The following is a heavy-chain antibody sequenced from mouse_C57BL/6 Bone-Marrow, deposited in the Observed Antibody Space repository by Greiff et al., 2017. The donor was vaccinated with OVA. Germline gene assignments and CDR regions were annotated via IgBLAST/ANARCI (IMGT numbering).Heavy chain of an antibody. V-gene: IGHV5-17*01. CDR3: ARINYWYFDV. CDR1: GFTFSDYG. J-gene: IGHJ1*03. CDR2: ISSGSSTI. Sequence: DVQLVESGGGLVKPGGSLKLSCAASGFTFSDYGMHWVRQAPEKGLEWVAYISSGSSTIYYADTVTGRFTISRDNAKNTLFLQMTSLRSEDTAMYYCARINYWYFDVWGTGTTVTVSS.